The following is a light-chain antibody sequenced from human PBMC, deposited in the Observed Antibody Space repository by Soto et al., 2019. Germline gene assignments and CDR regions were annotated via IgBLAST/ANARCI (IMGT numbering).Light chain of an antibody. CDR3: GADHGSGSNFVL. CDR1: SGYSNFK. Sequence: QSVLTQPPSASASLGASVTLTCTLSSGYSNFKVDWYQQRPGKGPRFVMRVGTGGIVGSKGDGIPDRFSFLGSGLNRYLTIKNIQEEDESDYHCGADHGSGSNFVLFGGGTKVTVL. J-gene: IGLJ2*01. V-gene: IGLV9-49*01. CDR2: VGTGGIVG.